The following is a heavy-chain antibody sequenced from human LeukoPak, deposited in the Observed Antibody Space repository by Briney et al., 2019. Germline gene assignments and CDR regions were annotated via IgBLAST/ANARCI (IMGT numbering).Heavy chain of an antibody. CDR2: TYTGGST. CDR1: AGSISSIY. V-gene: IGHV4-4*07. J-gene: IGHJ4*02. CDR3: ARWGEDDWFPD. Sequence: PSETLSLTWTVYAGSISSIYWSWIRQPDGQGLEWIGRTYTGGSTNYHPSLKSRVTMSVDTSNNQCSLKLSSVTAADTAVYYCARWGEDDWFPDWGQGTLVTVSS. D-gene: IGHD3-9*01.